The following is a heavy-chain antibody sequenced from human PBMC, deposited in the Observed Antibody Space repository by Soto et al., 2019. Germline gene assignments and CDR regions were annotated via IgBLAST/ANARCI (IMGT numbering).Heavy chain of an antibody. CDR3: AKDSVTAAAGTVDY. CDR1: GFTFRRYC. Sequence: WGSRRLSRAASGFTFRRYCMHWGRQAPGKGLEWVAVISYDGSNKYYADSVKGRFTISRDNSKNTLYLQMNSLRAEDTAVYYCAKDSVTAAAGTVDYWGQGTLVTVSS. CDR2: ISYDGSNK. V-gene: IGHV3-30*18. J-gene: IGHJ4*02. D-gene: IGHD6-13*01.